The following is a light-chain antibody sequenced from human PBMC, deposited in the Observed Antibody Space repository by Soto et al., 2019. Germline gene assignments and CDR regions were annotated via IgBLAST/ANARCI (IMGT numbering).Light chain of an antibody. Sequence: QSALTQPASVSGSPGQSITISCTGTSSDVGSYNYVSWKQQHPGQAPKLMIYEVTHRASGIPDRFSASKSGNTASLTISGLQAGDEADYYFSSYGSSSTYVFGTGTKLTVL. J-gene: IGLJ1*01. CDR2: EVT. CDR3: SSYGSSSTYV. V-gene: IGLV2-14*01. CDR1: SSDVGSYNY.